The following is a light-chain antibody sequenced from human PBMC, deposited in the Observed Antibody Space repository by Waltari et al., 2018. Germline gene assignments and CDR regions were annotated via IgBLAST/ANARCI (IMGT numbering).Light chain of an antibody. V-gene: IGLV2-23*01. CDR2: EDT. Sequence: QSALTQPASVSGSPGQSITISCTGPSSEIGNFNLVSWYQQYPGKAPKLMIYEDTKRPSGVSNRFSGSKSGNTASLTISGLQAEDEADYFCFSFATTSTLRVFGGGTKLTIL. CDR3: FSFATTSTLRV. CDR1: SSEIGNFNL. J-gene: IGLJ3*02.